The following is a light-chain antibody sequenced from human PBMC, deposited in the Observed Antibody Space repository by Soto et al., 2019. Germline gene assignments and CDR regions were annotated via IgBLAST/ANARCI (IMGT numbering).Light chain of an antibody. CDR2: DAS. Sequence: GLTLSPDTVALSHIERATLSCRASQSVRNNYLAWYQVRPGRAPRLLIYDASTKATAIPDRISGGGSGTDFTLTITGREPADLAVYYCQQYGSSPPFTFGQGTRLEIK. J-gene: IGKJ5*01. V-gene: IGKV3-20*01. CDR3: QQYGSSPPFT. CDR1: QSVRNNY.